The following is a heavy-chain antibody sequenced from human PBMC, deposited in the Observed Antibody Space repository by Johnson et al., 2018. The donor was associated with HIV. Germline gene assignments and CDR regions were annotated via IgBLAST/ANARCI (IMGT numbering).Heavy chain of an antibody. CDR3: ASGENSGWSRV. CDR1: GFTFSSYA. V-gene: IGHV3-30*04. J-gene: IGHJ3*01. D-gene: IGHD6-19*01. Sequence: QVQLVESGGGVVQPGRSLRLSCAASGFTFSSYAMHWVRQAPGKGLEWVAVIRYDGSNKYYADSVKGRFTISRDNSKNTLYLQMNSLRAEDTAVYYCASGENSGWSRVWGQGTMVNVSS. CDR2: IRYDGSNK.